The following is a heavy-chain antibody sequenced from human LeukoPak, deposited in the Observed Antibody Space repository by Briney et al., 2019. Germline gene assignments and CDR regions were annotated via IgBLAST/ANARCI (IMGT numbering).Heavy chain of an antibody. Sequence: PGGSLRLSCVASGFTFSSYAMSWVRQAPGKGLEWVSCISDSGGSTYYADSVKGRFTISRDNSKNTLYLQMNSLRAEDTAVYYCAKDPYTYSSGRNDYWGQGTLVTVSS. CDR3: AKDPYTYSSGRNDY. J-gene: IGHJ4*02. V-gene: IGHV3-23*01. CDR1: GFTFSSYA. D-gene: IGHD6-19*01. CDR2: ISDSGGST.